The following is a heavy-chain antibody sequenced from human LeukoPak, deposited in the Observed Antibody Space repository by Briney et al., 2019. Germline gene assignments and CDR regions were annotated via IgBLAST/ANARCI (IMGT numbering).Heavy chain of an antibody. J-gene: IGHJ6*02. CDR2: IYYSGST. V-gene: IGHV4-39*01. Sequence: IPSETLSLTCTVSGGSISSSSYYWGWIRQPPGKGLEWIGSIYYSGSTYYNPSLKSRVTISVDTSKNQFSLKLSSVTAADTAVYYCEKDSHLDVWGQGTTVTVSS. CDR3: EKDSHLDV. D-gene: IGHD2-15*01. CDR1: GGSISSSSYY.